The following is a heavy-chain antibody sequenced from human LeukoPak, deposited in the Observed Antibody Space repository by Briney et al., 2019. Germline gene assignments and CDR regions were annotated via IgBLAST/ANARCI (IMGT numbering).Heavy chain of an antibody. CDR1: GGSISSYY. J-gene: IGHJ2*01. D-gene: IGHD2-2*01. CDR2: IYTSGST. CDR3: ERDIVVIPAAMPAKYFDL. Sequence: PSETLFLTCTVSGGSISSYYWSWIRQPAGEGLEWIGRIYTSGSTNYNPSLKSRVTMSVDTSKNQFSLKLSSVTAADTAVYYCERDIVVIPAAMPAKYFDLWGRGTLVTVSS. V-gene: IGHV4-4*07.